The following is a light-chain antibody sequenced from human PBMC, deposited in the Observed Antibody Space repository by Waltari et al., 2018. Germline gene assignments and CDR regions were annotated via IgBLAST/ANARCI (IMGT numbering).Light chain of an antibody. V-gene: IGKV2-28*01. CDR3: MQALQTPFT. Sequence: QSLLHSNGYSFLDRYLQRPGQSPQLLIYLCSNRASGVSDRFSGSGSGTDVTLKISRVEAEYVGVYYCMQALQTPFTFGPGTKVDIK. CDR1: QSLLHSNGYSF. CDR2: LCS. J-gene: IGKJ3*01.